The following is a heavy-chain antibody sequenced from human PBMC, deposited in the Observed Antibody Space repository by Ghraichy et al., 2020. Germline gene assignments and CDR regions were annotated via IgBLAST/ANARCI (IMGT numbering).Heavy chain of an antibody. CDR3: ARAFGLDGPGLGGFGGY. CDR1: GFTFSDYW. CDR2: INVDGSAT. D-gene: IGHD3-16*01. V-gene: IGHV3-74*01. J-gene: IGHJ4*02. Sequence: GESLNISCAASGFTFSDYWMHWVRQTPGRGLVWVSYINVDGSATRYADSVKGRFTISRDNAKNTVHLQMTGLRAEDTAVYYCARAFGLDGPGLGGFGGYWGKGNLVTVSS.